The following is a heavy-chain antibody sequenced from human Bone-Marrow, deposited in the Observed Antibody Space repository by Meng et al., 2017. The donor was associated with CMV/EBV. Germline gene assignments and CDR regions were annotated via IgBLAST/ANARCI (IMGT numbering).Heavy chain of an antibody. CDR1: GFSINNYW. J-gene: IGHJ6*02. Sequence: GGSLRLSCAASGFSINNYWMSWARQAPGKGLEWVATINPDEGEKYYVDSVRGRFTISRDNAKNSAHLQMNNLRAEDTAVYYCARDKSGAMDVWGQGTPVTVSS. CDR3: ARDKSGAMDV. CDR2: INPDEGEK. V-gene: IGHV3-7*01.